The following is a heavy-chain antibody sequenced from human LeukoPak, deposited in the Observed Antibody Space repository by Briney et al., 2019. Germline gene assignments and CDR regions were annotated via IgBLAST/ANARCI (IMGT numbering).Heavy chain of an antibody. CDR2: IIPILGIA. V-gene: IGHV1-69*04. J-gene: IGHJ4*02. CDR1: GGTFSSYA. Sequence: ASVKVSCKASGGTFSSYAISWVRQAPGQGLEWMGRIIPILGIANYAQKFQGRVTITADKSTSTAYMELSSLRSEDTAVYYCARELYGFWTPDYWGQGTLVTVSS. D-gene: IGHD3-3*01. CDR3: ARELYGFWTPDY.